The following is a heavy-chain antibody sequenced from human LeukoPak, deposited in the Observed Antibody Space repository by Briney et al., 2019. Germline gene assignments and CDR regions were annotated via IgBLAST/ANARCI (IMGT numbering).Heavy chain of an antibody. J-gene: IGHJ4*02. Sequence: GASVKVSCKASGYTFTRYAINWVRQAPGQGLEWVGWINTNTGNPTYAQGFTGRFVFSLDTSVSTAYLQISSLKAEDTAVYYCARDFRGSSWYAIDYWGQGTLVTVSS. CDR3: ARDFRGSSWYAIDY. V-gene: IGHV7-4-1*02. D-gene: IGHD6-13*01. CDR2: INTNTGNP. CDR1: GYTFTRYA.